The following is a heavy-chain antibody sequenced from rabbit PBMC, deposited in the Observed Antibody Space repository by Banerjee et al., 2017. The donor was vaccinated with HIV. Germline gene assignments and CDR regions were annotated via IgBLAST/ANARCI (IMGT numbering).Heavy chain of an antibody. D-gene: IGHD2-1*01. V-gene: IGHV1S45*01. J-gene: IGHJ3*01. Sequence: QDQLEESGGDLVKPEGSLTLTCTASGFSFSNKYVMCWVRQAPGKGLEWIACINTSSGNTVYASWAKGRFTISKTSSTTVTLQMTSLTAADTATYFCARDGGTGDYPTRLDLWGQGTLVTVS. CDR3: ARDGGTGDYPTRLDL. CDR1: GFSFSNKYV. CDR2: INTSSGNT.